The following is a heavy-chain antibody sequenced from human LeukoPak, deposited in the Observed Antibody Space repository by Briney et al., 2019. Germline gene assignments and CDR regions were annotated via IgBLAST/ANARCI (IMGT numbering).Heavy chain of an antibody. CDR3: ARDKKVVVAATVFDY. CDR2: IKQDGSEK. V-gene: IGHV3-7*01. D-gene: IGHD2-15*01. CDR1: GFTFSSYW. J-gene: IGHJ4*02. Sequence: TGGSLRLSCAASGFTFSSYWMSLVRQAPGKGLEWVANIKQDGSEKYYVDSVKGRFTISRDNAKNSLYLQMNSLRAEDTAVYYCARDKKVVVAATVFDYWGQGTLVTVSS.